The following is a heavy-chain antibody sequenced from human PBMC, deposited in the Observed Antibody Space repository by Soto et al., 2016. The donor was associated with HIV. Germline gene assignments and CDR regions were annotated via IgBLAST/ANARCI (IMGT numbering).Heavy chain of an antibody. CDR1: DGSISSYK. CDR2: IYSSGNI. J-gene: IGHJ4*02. CDR3: ARFWSGFDY. V-gene: IGHV4-59*01. D-gene: IGHD3-3*01. Sequence: QVQLQESGPGLLKPSETLSLICTVSDGSISSYKWSWIRQPPGKGLEWIGFIYSSGNINYNPSFNSRITISLDKSKNQFSLNMNSVTAADTAVYFXARFWSGFDYWGQGILVTVSS.